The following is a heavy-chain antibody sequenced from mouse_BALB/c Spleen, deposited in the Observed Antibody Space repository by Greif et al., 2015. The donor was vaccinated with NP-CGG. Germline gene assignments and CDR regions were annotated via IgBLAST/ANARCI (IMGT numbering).Heavy chain of an antibody. CDR1: GFTFTDYY. Sequence: EVMLVESGGGLVQPGGSLRLSCVTSGFTFTDYYMSWVRQPPGKALEWLGFIRNKANGYTTEYSASVKGRFTISRDNSQSILYLQMNTLRAEDSATYYCAREYGNYFDYWGHGTTLTVSS. CDR3: AREYGNYFDY. V-gene: IGHV7-3*02. J-gene: IGHJ2*01. CDR2: IRNKANGYTT. D-gene: IGHD2-10*02.